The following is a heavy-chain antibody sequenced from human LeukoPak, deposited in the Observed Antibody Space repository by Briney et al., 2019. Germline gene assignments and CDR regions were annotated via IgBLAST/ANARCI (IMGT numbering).Heavy chain of an antibody. CDR2: IKEDGTVK. D-gene: IGHD3-10*01. Sequence: GGSLRLSCAASGFTFSRYWMSWVRQAPGKGLEWVANIKEDGTVKYYVESVKGRFTISRDNAKNSLYLQMNSLRAEDTAVYYCAASITMFDYWGQGTLVAVSS. J-gene: IGHJ4*02. CDR3: AASITMFDY. CDR1: GFTFSRYW. V-gene: IGHV3-7*02.